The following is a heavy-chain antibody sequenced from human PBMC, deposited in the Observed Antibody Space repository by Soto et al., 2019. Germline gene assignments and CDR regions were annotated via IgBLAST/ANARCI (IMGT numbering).Heavy chain of an antibody. V-gene: IGHV1-69*13. CDR3: AVEYIVVVVVATDLGDYYYGIDG. CDR2: IIPIFGTA. CDR1: GGTFSSYA. J-gene: IGHJ6*02. D-gene: IGHD2-15*01. Sequence: SVKVSCKASGGTFSSYAISWVRQAPGQGLEWMGGIIPIFGTANYAQKFQGRVTITADESTSTAYMELSSPRSEDTAVYYCAVEYIVVVVVATDLGDYYYGIDGWAQGTTDTVSS.